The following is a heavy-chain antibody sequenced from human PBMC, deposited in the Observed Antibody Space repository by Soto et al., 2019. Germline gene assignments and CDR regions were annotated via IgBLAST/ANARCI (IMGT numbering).Heavy chain of an antibody. CDR1: GFAFSDYY. CDR2: ISITGSHT. Sequence: GGSLRLSCAASGFAFSDYYMTWIRQTPGKGLEWVSYISITGSHTNYADSVKGRFTVSRDNAKTSVYLQINSLRAEDSAVYYCARGVTDPPFDYWGQGTMVTVSS. J-gene: IGHJ4*02. D-gene: IGHD2-21*02. CDR3: ARGVTDPPFDY. V-gene: IGHV3-11*06.